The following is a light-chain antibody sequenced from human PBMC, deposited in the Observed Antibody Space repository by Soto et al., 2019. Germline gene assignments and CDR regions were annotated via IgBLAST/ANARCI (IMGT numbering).Light chain of an antibody. CDR3: QQYGSSPPIT. Sequence: EIVFTHSPATLSLPPGDRATLSCRASQSVRSYLAWYQQKPGQAPRLLIYGASSRATGIPDRFSGSGSGTDFTLTISRLEPEDFAVYYCQQYGSSPPITFGQGTRLEIK. CDR2: GAS. CDR1: QSVRSY. J-gene: IGKJ5*01. V-gene: IGKV3-20*01.